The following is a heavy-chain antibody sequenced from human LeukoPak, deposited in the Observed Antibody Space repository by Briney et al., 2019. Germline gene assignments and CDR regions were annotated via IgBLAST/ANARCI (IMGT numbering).Heavy chain of an antibody. J-gene: IGHJ5*02. Sequence: ASVKVSCKASGYTFTGYYMHWVRQAPGQGLEWMGWINPNSGGTNYAQKFQGRVTMTRDTSISTAYMELSRLRSDDTAVYYCARATSPDYSKTPKFDPWSQGPLVTVSS. CDR2: INPNSGGT. V-gene: IGHV1-2*02. D-gene: IGHD4-11*01. CDR1: GYTFTGYY. CDR3: ARATSPDYSKTPKFDP.